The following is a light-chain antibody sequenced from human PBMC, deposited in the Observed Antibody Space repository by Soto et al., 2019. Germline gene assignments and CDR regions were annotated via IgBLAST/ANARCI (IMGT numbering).Light chain of an antibody. Sequence: EIALTQSPGTLSLSPGERATLSCRASQSVTSNYLAWYQQRPGQAPRLLIFGASIRDTGIPDRFSGSGSGTDFTLTIGSLEPEDFAVYYCQQRSNWPLTFGPGTKVDIK. CDR2: GAS. CDR1: QSVTSNY. V-gene: IGKV3D-20*02. CDR3: QQRSNWPLT. J-gene: IGKJ3*01.